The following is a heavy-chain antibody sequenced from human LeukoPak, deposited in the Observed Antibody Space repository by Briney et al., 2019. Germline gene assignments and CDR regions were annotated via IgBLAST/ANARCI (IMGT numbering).Heavy chain of an antibody. CDR3: ARGTYYYDSSGYYYAYFDY. CDR1: GFTFSIYA. Sequence: PGGSLRLSCAASGFTFSIYAMSWVRQAPGKGLEWVSGISGSGDSTYYADSVKGRFTISRDNSKNTLYLQMNSLRAEDTAVYYCARGTYYYDSSGYYYAYFDYWGQGTLVTVSS. V-gene: IGHV3-23*01. J-gene: IGHJ4*02. D-gene: IGHD3-22*01. CDR2: ISGSGDST.